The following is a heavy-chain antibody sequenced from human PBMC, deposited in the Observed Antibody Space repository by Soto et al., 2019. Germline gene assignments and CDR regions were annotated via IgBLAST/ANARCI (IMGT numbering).Heavy chain of an antibody. D-gene: IGHD1-1*01. CDR3: ARDRLPQKAPLTTFDY. CDR1: GFTFSSYA. J-gene: IGHJ4*02. CDR2: ISYDGSNK. V-gene: IGHV3-30-3*01. Sequence: GGSLRLSCAASGFTFSSYAMHWVRQAPGKGLEWVAVISYDGSNKYYADSVKGRFTISRDNSKNTLYLQMNSLRAEDTAVYYCARDRLPQKAPLTTFDYWGQGTLVTVSS.